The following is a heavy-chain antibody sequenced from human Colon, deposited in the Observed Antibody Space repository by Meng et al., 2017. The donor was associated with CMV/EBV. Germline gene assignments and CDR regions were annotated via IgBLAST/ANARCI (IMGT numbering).Heavy chain of an antibody. J-gene: IGHJ6*02. CDR2: IIPILGIA. D-gene: IGHD3-22*01. V-gene: IGHV1-69*02. Sequence: AAKVSCKASGGTFSSYTISWVRQAPGQGREWMGRIIPILGIANYAQKLQGRGTMTTDTSTSTAYMELRSLRSDDTAVYYCARVDSGYDYYYYGIDVWGQGTTVTVSS. CDR1: GGTFSSYT. CDR3: ARVDSGYDYYYYGIDV.